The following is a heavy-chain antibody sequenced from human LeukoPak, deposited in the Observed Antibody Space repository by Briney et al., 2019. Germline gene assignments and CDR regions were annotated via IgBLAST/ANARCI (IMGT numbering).Heavy chain of an antibody. CDR1: GGSISSYY. Sequence: PSETLSLTCTVSGGSISSYYWSWIRQPPGKGLEWIGYIYYSGSTNYNPSLKSRVTISVDTSKNQFSLKLSSVTAADTAVYYCAREIDCRGGSCYYGMDVWGQGTTVTVSS. CDR2: IYYSGST. V-gene: IGHV4-59*01. J-gene: IGHJ6*02. CDR3: AREIDCRGGSCYYGMDV. D-gene: IGHD2-15*01.